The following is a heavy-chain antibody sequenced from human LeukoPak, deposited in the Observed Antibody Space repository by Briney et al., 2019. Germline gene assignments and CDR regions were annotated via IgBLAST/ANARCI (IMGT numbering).Heavy chain of an antibody. Sequence: ETLSLTCTVSGYPIRNGYFWSWVRQPPGKGLEWVSSISSSSSYIYYADSVKGRFTISRDNAKKSLYLQMNSLRAEDTAVYYCARVGEKAFHLWPEIDYWGQGTLVTVSS. CDR2: ISSSSSYI. D-gene: IGHD5-24*01. CDR1: GYPIRNGYF. J-gene: IGHJ4*02. CDR3: ARVGEKAFHLWPEIDY. V-gene: IGHV3-21*01.